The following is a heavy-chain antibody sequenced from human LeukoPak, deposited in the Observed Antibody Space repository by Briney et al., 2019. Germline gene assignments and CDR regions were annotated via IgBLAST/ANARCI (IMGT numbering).Heavy chain of an antibody. CDR2: INHSGST. CDR1: GGSFSGYY. Sequence: PSETLSLTCAVYGGSFSGYYWSWIRQPPGKGLEWIGEINHSGSTNYNPSLKSRVTISVDTSKNQFSLKLSSVTAADTAVYYCARIQYSGASLALDYWGQGTLVTVSS. J-gene: IGHJ4*02. CDR3: ARIQYSGASLALDY. D-gene: IGHD1-26*01. V-gene: IGHV4-34*01.